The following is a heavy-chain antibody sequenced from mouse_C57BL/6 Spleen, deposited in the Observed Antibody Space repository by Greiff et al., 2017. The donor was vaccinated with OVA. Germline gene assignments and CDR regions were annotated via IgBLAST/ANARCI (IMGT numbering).Heavy chain of an antibody. CDR3: ARSRGITTVVARRWYFDV. CDR2: INPNNGGT. Sequence: VQLQQSGPELVKPGASVKIPCKASGYTFTDYNMDWVKQSHGKSLEWIGDINPNNGGTIYNQKFKGKATLTVDKSSSTAYMELRSLTSEDTAVYYCARSRGITTVVARRWYFDVWGTGITVTVSS. CDR1: GYTFTDYN. J-gene: IGHJ1*03. V-gene: IGHV1-18*01. D-gene: IGHD1-1*01.